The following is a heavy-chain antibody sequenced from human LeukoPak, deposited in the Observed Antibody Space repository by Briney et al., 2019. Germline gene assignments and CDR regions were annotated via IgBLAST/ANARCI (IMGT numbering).Heavy chain of an antibody. D-gene: IGHD6-13*01. CDR3: ARDGLSSSWYYFDY. CDR2: ISSSSSYI. V-gene: IGHV3-21*01. CDR1: GFTFSSYS. Sequence: GGSLRLSCAASGFTFSSYSMNWVRQAPGKGLEWVSSISSSSSYIYYADSVKGRFTISRDNAKNSLYLQMNSLRAEDTAVYYCARDGLSSSWYYFDYWGQGTLVTVSS. J-gene: IGHJ4*02.